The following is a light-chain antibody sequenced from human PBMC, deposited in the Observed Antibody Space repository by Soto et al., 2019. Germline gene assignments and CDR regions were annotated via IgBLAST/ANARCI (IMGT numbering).Light chain of an antibody. Sequence: EIVLIQSPATLALSAGERATLSCRASQSVGSYLAWYQHKPGQAPRLLIYDASTRATGIPPRFSGGGSGTEFTVTISSLQYEDFAVYYCQQRSNWRALTFGGGTRLEIK. V-gene: IGKV3-11*01. J-gene: IGKJ5*01. CDR2: DAS. CDR3: QQRSNWRALT. CDR1: QSVGSY.